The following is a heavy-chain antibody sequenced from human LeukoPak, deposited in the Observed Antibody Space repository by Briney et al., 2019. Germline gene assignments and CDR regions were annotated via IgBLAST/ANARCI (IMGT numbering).Heavy chain of an antibody. V-gene: IGHV3-23*01. Sequence: PGGSLRLSCTASGFTFSSYAMSWVRQVPGKGLEWVSGISASGGNTYHADSVKGRFTISRDNAKNTLYLQIGSLRADDTAVYYCTEMSGKPPGQPDPWGQGTLVTV. D-gene: IGHD3-3*01. CDR1: GFTFSSYA. CDR2: ISASGGNT. J-gene: IGHJ5*02. CDR3: TEMSGKPPGQPDP.